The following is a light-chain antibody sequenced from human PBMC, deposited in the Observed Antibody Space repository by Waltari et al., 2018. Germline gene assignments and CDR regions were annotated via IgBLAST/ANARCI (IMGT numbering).Light chain of an antibody. Sequence: QSALTQPASVSGSPGQSTTISCTGTSSDIGPYNYVPWYPQFPGKAPKHIIYEVFKRPSGITDRFAGAKSGNTASLTISGLQAEDEADYYCSSYTSSSSVVFGGGTKLAVL. J-gene: IGLJ2*01. CDR3: SSYTSSSSVV. V-gene: IGLV2-14*01. CDR2: EVF. CDR1: SSDIGPYNY.